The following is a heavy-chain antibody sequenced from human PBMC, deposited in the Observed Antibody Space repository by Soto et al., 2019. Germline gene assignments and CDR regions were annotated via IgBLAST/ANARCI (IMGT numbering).Heavy chain of an antibody. CDR2: INHSGST. V-gene: IGHV4-34*01. J-gene: IGHJ6*02. Sequence: PSETLSLTCAFYCGSFSGYYWSWIRQPPGKGLEWIGEINHSGSTNYNPSLKSRVTISVDTSKNQFSLKLSSVTAADTAVYYCARGRVTIFGVVYYYGMDVWGQGTTVTVS. CDR1: CGSFSGYY. D-gene: IGHD3-3*01. CDR3: ARGRVTIFGVVYYYGMDV.